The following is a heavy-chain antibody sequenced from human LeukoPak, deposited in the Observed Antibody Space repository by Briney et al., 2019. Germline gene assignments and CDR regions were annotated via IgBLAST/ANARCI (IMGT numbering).Heavy chain of an antibody. D-gene: IGHD3-22*01. V-gene: IGHV3-74*01. CDR3: ARAPSEIGGYYPEYFRH. CDR2: IKSDGST. CDR1: RFTFSSYW. Sequence: GGSLRPSCAASRFTFSSYWMHWVRQAPGKGLVWVSRIKSDGSTNYADSVKGRFTISRDNAKNTVSLQMNSLRAEDTGVYYCARAPSEIGGYYPEYFRHWGQGTLVTVSS. J-gene: IGHJ1*01.